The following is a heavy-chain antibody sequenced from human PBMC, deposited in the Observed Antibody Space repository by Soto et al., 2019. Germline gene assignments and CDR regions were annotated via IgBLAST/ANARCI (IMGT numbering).Heavy chain of an antibody. CDR3: VRLRSTTLGGGDAFAI. V-gene: IGHV1-46*02. CDR1: GYTFKSYS. Sequence: ASVELCCKASGYTFKSYSRHWLRQAPGQGLEWMGIINPSGGSTSYAQKFQGRVTMTRDNAKNTLYLQMNSLRAEDTAVYYCVRLRSTTLGGGDAFAIWGQGTMGTVSS. CDR2: INPSGGST. J-gene: IGHJ3*02. D-gene: IGHD4-17*01.